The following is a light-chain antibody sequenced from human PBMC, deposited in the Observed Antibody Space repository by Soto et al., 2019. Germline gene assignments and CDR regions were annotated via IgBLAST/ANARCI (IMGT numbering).Light chain of an antibody. Sequence: EIELTQSPATLSLSPGERATLSCRASQSVSRYLAWYQQKVGQAPKLLIYDASSRASGVPARFSGSGSGTEFTLTISSLQPDDGAVDDCHQRRSYPITFGQGTRVEIK. CDR2: DAS. CDR3: HQRRSYPIT. V-gene: IGKV3-11*01. J-gene: IGKJ5*01. CDR1: QSVSRY.